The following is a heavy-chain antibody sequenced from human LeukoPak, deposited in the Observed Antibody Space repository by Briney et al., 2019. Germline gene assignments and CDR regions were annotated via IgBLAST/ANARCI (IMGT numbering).Heavy chain of an antibody. CDR3: ARDLSSHPYYDFWSGYFRGAYGMDV. CDR1: GYTFTSYA. CDR2: INTNTGNP. V-gene: IGHV7-4-1*02. J-gene: IGHJ6*02. D-gene: IGHD3-3*01. Sequence: ASVKVSCKASGYTFTSYAMNWVRQAPGQGLEWMGWINTNTGNPTYAQGFTGRFVFSLDTSVSTAYLQISSLKAEDTAVYYCARDLSSHPYYDFWSGYFRGAYGMDVWGQGTMVTVSS.